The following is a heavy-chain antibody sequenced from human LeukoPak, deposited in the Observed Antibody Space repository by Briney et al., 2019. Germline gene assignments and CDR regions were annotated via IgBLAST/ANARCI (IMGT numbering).Heavy chain of an antibody. V-gene: IGHV4-59*01. CDR3: AKGPSWFDP. Sequence: SETLSLTCTVSGGSISSYYWSWIRQPPGKGLEWIGYIYYSGSTNYNPSLKSRVTISVDTSKNQFSLRLTSVTAADTAVYYCAKGPSWFDPWGQGTLVTVSS. CDR1: GGSISSYY. J-gene: IGHJ5*02. CDR2: IYYSGST.